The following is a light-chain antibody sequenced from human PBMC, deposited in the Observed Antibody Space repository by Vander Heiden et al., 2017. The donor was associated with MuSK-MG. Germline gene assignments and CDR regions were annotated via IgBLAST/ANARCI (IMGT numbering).Light chain of an antibody. Sequence: QSALTQPASVSGSPGQSITISCTGTSSDVGGYNYVSWYQQHPGKATNLMIYEVSNRPSGVSSRFSGSKSGNTASLTISGLQAEDEADYYCSSYTSRSTVVFGSGTKVTVL. J-gene: IGLJ1*01. V-gene: IGLV2-14*01. CDR3: SSYTSRSTVV. CDR2: EVS. CDR1: SSDVGGYNY.